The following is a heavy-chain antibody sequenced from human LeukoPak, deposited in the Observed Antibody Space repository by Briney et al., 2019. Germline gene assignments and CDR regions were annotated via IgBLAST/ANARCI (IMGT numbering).Heavy chain of an antibody. D-gene: IGHD3-10*01. CDR2: SNHSGST. Sequence: TSETLSLTCAVYGGSFSGYYWSWIRQPPGKGLEWIGESNHSGSTNFNPSLKSRVALSVDTSKNQFSLKLSSVTAADTAVYYCARRTITMVRGKIFDYWGQGTLVTVSS. CDR3: ARRTITMVRGKIFDY. V-gene: IGHV4-34*01. CDR1: GGSFSGYY. J-gene: IGHJ4*02.